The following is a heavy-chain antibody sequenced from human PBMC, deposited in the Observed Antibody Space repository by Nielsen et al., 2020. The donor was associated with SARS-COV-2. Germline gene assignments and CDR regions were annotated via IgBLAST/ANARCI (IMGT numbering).Heavy chain of an antibody. J-gene: IGHJ3*02. Sequence: VRQMPGKGLEWVSSISSSSSYIYYADSVKGRFTISRDNAKNSLYLQMNSLRAEDTAVYYCARDQGSSGSDDAFDIWGQGTMVTVSS. CDR2: ISSSSSYI. V-gene: IGHV3-21*01. CDR3: ARDQGSSGSDDAFDI. D-gene: IGHD3-22*01.